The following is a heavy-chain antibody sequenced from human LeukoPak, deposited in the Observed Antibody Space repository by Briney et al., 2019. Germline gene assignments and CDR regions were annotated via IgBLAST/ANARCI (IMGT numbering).Heavy chain of an antibody. V-gene: IGHV1-8*03. D-gene: IGHD3-3*01. CDR1: GSTFTTYD. CDR3: ARAPTRFLEWLGRGYNWFDP. Sequence: PSEKISPTASGSTFTTYDINWVRQGTGHPHEWRGWMNPNRGRTGYQQKIQGSVTIPRNTSTSTAYMELSRLRSEETAVSDCARAPTRFLEWLGRGYNWFDPWGQGTLVTVSS. CDR2: MNPNRGRT. J-gene: IGHJ5*02.